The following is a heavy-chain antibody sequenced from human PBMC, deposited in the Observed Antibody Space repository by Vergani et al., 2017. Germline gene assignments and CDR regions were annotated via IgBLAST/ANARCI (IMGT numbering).Heavy chain of an antibody. CDR3: ARHTTYTDS. CDR2: IYPADSDT. V-gene: IGHV5-51*01. J-gene: IGHJ4*02. D-gene: IGHD1-1*01. CDR1: EYSFGSYW. Sequence: VELVQSGPEMRMPGESLKISCKGSEYSFGSYWIGWVSQMPGKGLEWWVIIYPADSDTRYSPSFQGQVTISADKSISTASLQWDSLKASDSALYYCARHTTYTDSWGQGTLVTVSS.